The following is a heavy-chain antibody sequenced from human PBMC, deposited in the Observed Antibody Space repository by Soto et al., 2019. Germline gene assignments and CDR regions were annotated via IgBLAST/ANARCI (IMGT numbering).Heavy chain of an antibody. D-gene: IGHD3-3*01. CDR1: GDSISRYY. Sequence: QVQLQASGPGLVKPSETLSLTCTVSGDSISRYYWSWIRQTPGKGLEWIGYIYYSGTTNYNPSLMSRVRISVDTSKNQFSLKLSSVRAADTAVYYCASTTVFGMVMHYWGQGTLVTVSS. CDR3: ASTTVFGMVMHY. J-gene: IGHJ4*02. CDR2: IYYSGTT. V-gene: IGHV4-59*01.